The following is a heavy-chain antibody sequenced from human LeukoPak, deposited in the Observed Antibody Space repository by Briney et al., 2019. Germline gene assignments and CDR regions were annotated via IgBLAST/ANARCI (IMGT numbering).Heavy chain of an antibody. CDR3: ARTYSGYENYYYYYMDV. D-gene: IGHD5-12*01. J-gene: IGHJ6*03. Sequence: GGSLRLSCAASGFTFDDYGMSWVRQAPGKGLEWVSGINWNGGNTGYADSVKGRFTISRDNAKNSLYLQMNSLRAEDTALYYCARTYSGYENYYYYYMDVWGKGTTVTVSS. V-gene: IGHV3-20*04. CDR2: INWNGGNT. CDR1: GFTFDDYG.